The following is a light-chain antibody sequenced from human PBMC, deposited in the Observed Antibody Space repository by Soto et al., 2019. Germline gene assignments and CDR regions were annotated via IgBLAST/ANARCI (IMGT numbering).Light chain of an antibody. CDR2: GAS. CDR3: QQYGSSPGFT. V-gene: IGKV3-20*01. J-gene: IGKJ3*01. Sequence: EIVLTQSPGPRSLSPGQRATLSGRAGQSVTSSNLAWYKQKPGQAPRLLIYGASSRANGIPDRFSGRGSGTDFTLNISRLEPEDFAVYYCQQYGSSPGFTCGPGTKVDIK. CDR1: QSVTSSN.